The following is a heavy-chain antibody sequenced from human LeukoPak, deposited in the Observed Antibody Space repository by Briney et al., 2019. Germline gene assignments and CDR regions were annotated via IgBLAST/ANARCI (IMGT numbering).Heavy chain of an antibody. D-gene: IGHD6-6*01. CDR2: IYHSGST. J-gene: IGHJ4*02. CDR1: GYSISSGYY. Sequence: SETLSLTCTVSGYSISSGYYWGWIRQPPGKGLEWIGSIYHSGSTYYNPSLKSRVTISVDTSKNQFSLKLSSVTAADTAVYYCASQGGGIAARSTLGYWGQGTLVTVSS. CDR3: ASQGGGIAARSTLGY. V-gene: IGHV4-38-2*02.